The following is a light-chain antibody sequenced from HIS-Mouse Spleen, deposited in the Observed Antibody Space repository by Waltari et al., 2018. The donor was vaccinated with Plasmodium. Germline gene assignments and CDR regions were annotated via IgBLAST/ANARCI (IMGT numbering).Light chain of an antibody. Sequence: SYELTQPPSVSVSPGQPARITCSGDELPKQYDYWFQQKSGQAPGLVIYEDSKRPSGIPERFSGSSSGTMATLTISGAQVEDEADYYCYSTDSSGNHRVFGGGTKLTVL. J-gene: IGLJ3*02. V-gene: IGLV3-10*01. CDR2: EDS. CDR3: YSTDSSGNHRV. CDR1: ELPKQY.